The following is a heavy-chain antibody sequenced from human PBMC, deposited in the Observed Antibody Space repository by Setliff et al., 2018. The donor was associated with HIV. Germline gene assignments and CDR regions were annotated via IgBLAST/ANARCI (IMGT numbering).Heavy chain of an antibody. D-gene: IGHD3-10*01. Sequence: PSETLSLTCSVSGDSISSGSYFWGWIRQTPGKGLEWIGHIHYGGGTYYNPSLESRVSISRDTSKNQFSLNLRDVTAGDTALYYCARAVIRREDRGMWTKLWSAPNHMDVWGKGITVTVSS. CDR1: GDSISSGSYF. CDR2: IHYGGGT. CDR3: ARAVIRREDRGMWTKLWSAPNHMDV. J-gene: IGHJ6*03. V-gene: IGHV4-39*07.